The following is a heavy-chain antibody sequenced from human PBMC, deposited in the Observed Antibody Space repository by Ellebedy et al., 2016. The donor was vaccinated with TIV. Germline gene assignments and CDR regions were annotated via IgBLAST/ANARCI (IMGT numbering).Heavy chain of an antibody. CDR2: VYTGGSP. Sequence: SETLSLTCTVSGASISSYYWSWIRQPAGKGLEWIGRVYTGGSPLRNPSLNSRVTMSLDTSKNQFSLKLSSVTAADTAVYYCARAGLLRGGSYGYDWFDPWGQGTLVTVSS. CDR1: GASISSYY. D-gene: IGHD5-18*01. V-gene: IGHV4-4*07. CDR3: ARAGLLRGGSYGYDWFDP. J-gene: IGHJ5*02.